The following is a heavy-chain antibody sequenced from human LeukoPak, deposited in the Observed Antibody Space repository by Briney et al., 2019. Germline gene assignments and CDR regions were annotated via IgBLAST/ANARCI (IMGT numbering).Heavy chain of an antibody. CDR3: ARVSAAGMEFHYGMDV. V-gene: IGHV4-34*01. J-gene: IGHJ6*02. D-gene: IGHD6-13*01. Sequence: SETLSLTCAVYGGSFSGYYWSWIRQPPGKGLEWIGEVNHSGSTNYNPSLESRVTISVDTSKNQFSLSMRSVTAADTAVYYCARVSAAGMEFHYGMDVWGQGTTVFVSS. CDR2: VNHSGST. CDR1: GGSFSGYY.